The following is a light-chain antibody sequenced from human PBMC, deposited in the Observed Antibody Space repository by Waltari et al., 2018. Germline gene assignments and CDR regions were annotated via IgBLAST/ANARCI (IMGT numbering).Light chain of an antibody. V-gene: IGKV2-30*02. CDR2: KVS. CDR1: QSIVHSDGFTY. Sequence: DVVMSKSPLSLPVTLGQPASISCRSSQSIVHSDGFTYLNWFQQRPGQSPRRLIYKVSRRDSGVPDRFSGSGSGTDFTLKISRVEAEDVGVYYCMQATNWPLTFGQGTKVEIK. J-gene: IGKJ1*01. CDR3: MQATNWPLT.